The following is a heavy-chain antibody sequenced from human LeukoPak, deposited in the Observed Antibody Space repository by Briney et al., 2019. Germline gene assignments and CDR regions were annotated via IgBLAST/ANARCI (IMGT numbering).Heavy chain of an antibody. CDR2: IYYSGST. D-gene: IGHD3-22*01. V-gene: IGHV4-59*01. CDR1: GGSISSYY. Sequence: PSETLSLTCTVSGGSISSYYWSWIRQPPGKGLEWIGYIYYSGSTNYNPSLKSRVTISVDTSKNQFSLKLSSVTAADTAVYYCARDFPNYYDSSDAFDIWGQGTMVTVSS. CDR3: ARDFPNYYDSSDAFDI. J-gene: IGHJ3*02.